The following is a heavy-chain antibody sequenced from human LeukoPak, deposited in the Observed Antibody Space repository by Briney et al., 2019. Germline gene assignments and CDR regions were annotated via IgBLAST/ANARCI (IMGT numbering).Heavy chain of an antibody. Sequence: SQTLSLTWAISGGIVSSNSVTGNWIRQSPSRGLEWLGRTYYRSTWYNDYAVSVSGRITVNPDTSKNQFSLHLNSVTPEDTAVYYCARRLTQYDCFDPWGQGILVTVSS. CDR3: ARRLTQYDCFDP. D-gene: IGHD2-2*01. V-gene: IGHV6-1*01. CDR1: GGIVSSNSVT. J-gene: IGHJ5*02. CDR2: TYYRSTWYN.